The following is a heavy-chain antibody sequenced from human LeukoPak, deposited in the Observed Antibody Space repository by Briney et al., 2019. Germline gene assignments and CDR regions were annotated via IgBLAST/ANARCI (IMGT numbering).Heavy chain of an antibody. J-gene: IGHJ4*02. CDR3: AREGNGLLSKDLDY. CDR1: GYTFTDYD. D-gene: IGHD2-15*01. Sequence: ASVKVSCKASGYTFTDYDIHWVRQAPGQGLEWMGYINPHSGGTSSPQKFQGRVTMTTDASISTAYMELSRLTSDDTAAYYCAREGNGLLSKDLDYWGQGTLVTVSS. V-gene: IGHV1-2*02. CDR2: INPHSGGT.